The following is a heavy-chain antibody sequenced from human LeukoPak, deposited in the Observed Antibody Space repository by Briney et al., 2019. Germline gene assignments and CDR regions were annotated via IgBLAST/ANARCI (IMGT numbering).Heavy chain of an antibody. CDR3: ARAVRGYSYAYLPY. CDR2: ISAYDGNT. Sequence: GASVKVSCKASGYTFSSYGICWVRQAPGQGLEWMGWISAYDGNTDYAQNLQGRVTMTTDTSTSTAYMELRSLRSDDTAVYYCARAVRGYSYAYLPYWGQGTLVTVSS. CDR1: GYTFSSYG. J-gene: IGHJ4*02. V-gene: IGHV1-18*01. D-gene: IGHD5-18*01.